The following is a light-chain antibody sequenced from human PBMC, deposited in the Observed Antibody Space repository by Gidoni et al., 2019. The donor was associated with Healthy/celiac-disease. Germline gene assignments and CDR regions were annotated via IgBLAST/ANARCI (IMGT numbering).Light chain of an antibody. CDR2: DAS. CDR1: QDISNY. V-gene: IGKV1-33*01. Sequence: GDRVTITCQASQDISNYLSWYQQKPGKAPKLLIYDASNLETGVPSRFSGSGSGTDFTFTISSLQPEDIATYYCQQYDNLLTFGGGTKVEIK. CDR3: QQYDNLLT. J-gene: IGKJ4*01.